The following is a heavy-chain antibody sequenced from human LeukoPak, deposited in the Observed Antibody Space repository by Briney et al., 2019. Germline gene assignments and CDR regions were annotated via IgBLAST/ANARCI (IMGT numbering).Heavy chain of an antibody. Sequence: GGSLRLSCAASGFTFSSYAMHWVRQAPGKGLEWVAVISYDGRNKTYADSVKGRFTISRDNSKNTLYLQMNSLRAEDTAVYYCARDRYYYDSSGYWGQTNYYYYYGMDVWGQGTTVTVSS. V-gene: IGHV3-30*04. CDR3: ARDRYYYDSSGYWGQTNYYYYYGMDV. CDR1: GFTFSSYA. D-gene: IGHD3-22*01. CDR2: ISYDGRNK. J-gene: IGHJ6*02.